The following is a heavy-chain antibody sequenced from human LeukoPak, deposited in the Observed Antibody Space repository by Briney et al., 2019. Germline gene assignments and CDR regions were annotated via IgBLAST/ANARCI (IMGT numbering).Heavy chain of an antibody. D-gene: IGHD6-13*01. V-gene: IGHV7-4-1*02. J-gene: IGHJ5*02. CDR3: ARDGEAAAGTLYNWFDP. CDR1: GHTFTGYY. Sequence: GASVKVSCKASGHTFTGYYMHWVRQAPGQGLEWMGWINTNTGNPTYAQGFTGRFVFSLDTSVSTAYLQISSLKAEDTAVYYCARDGEAAAGTLYNWFDPWGQGTLVTVSS. CDR2: INTNTGNP.